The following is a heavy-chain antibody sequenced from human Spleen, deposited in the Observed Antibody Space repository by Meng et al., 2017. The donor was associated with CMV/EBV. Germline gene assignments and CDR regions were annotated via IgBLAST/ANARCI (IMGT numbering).Heavy chain of an antibody. Sequence: FTDYYIPWVRQAPGQGLEWMGWINPNSGGTRYEQKFQGRVTMTRDTSISTAYMELNRLTSDDTAVYYCARDDYIPDYSNYVNWFDPWGQGTLVTVSS. CDR3: ARDDYIPDYSNYVNWFDP. CDR2: INPNSGGT. V-gene: IGHV1-2*02. D-gene: IGHD4-11*01. J-gene: IGHJ5*02. CDR1: FTDYY.